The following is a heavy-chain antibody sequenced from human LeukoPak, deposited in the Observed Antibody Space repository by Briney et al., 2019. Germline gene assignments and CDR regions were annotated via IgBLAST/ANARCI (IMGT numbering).Heavy chain of an antibody. J-gene: IGHJ4*02. Sequence: ASVKVSCKASGYNFIIYGLTWVRQAPGQGLEWVGWINNNNGDTNYAQKIQDRVTMITDTSTSTAYMELRSLTYDDTAVYYCARYPRYCGSGGCMGFDHWGQGTLVTVSS. V-gene: IGHV1-18*01. CDR2: INNNNGDT. CDR3: ARYPRYCGSGGCMGFDH. D-gene: IGHD2-15*01. CDR1: GYNFIIYG.